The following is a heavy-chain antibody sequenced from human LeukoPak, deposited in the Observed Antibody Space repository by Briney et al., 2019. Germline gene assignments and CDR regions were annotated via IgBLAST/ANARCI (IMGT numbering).Heavy chain of an antibody. CDR2: IYYSGST. V-gene: IGHV4-39*01. Sequence: PSDTLSLTCTVSGGSISSSSYYWGWIRQPPGKGLEWIGSIYYSGSTYYNPSLKSRVTISVDTSKNQFSLKLSSVTAADTAVYYCARQSGFYSNSSYYYYGMDVWGQGTTVTVSS. CDR3: ARQSGFYSNSSYYYYGMDV. J-gene: IGHJ6*02. D-gene: IGHD4-11*01. CDR1: GGSISSSSYY.